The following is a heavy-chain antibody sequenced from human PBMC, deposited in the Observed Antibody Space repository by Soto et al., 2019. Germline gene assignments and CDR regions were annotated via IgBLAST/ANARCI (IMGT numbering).Heavy chain of an antibody. CDR3: ARDHSYHSGWSRYYGRGV. J-gene: IGHJ6*02. D-gene: IGHD6-19*01. CDR2: IYHSGST. Sequence: QVQLQESGPGLVKPSGTLSLTCAVSGGSISSSNWWSWVRQPPGKGLEWIGEIYHSGSTNYNPPLKSRVHISVDKSSKQFSVTVSSVTAADTAVYYCARDHSYHSGWSRYYGRGVWARGTTVAVCS. V-gene: IGHV4-4*02. CDR1: GGSISSSNW.